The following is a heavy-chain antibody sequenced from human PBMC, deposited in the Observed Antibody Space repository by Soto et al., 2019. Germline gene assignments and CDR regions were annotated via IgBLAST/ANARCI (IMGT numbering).Heavy chain of an antibody. CDR2: ISSSGSIT. V-gene: IGHV3-48*03. D-gene: IGHD3-22*01. CDR3: ARGGYYYESSGYYY. CDR1: GFTFSSYE. J-gene: IGHJ4*02. Sequence: EVQLVESGGGLVQPGGSLRLSCAASGFTFSSYETNWVRQAPGKGLEWVSYISSSGSITYYADSVKGRFTISRDNAKNSLYLQMNSLRAEDTAVYYCARGGYYYESSGYYYWGQGTLVTVSS.